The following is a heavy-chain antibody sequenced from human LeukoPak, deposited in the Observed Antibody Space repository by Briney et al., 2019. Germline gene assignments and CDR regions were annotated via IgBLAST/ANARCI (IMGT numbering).Heavy chain of an antibody. CDR1: GGSISNYY. V-gene: IGHV4-4*07. Sequence: SETLSLTCSVSGGSISNYYWTWIRQPAGKGLEWIGRMYSSGTTSYNPSLKSRVTMSVDTSKNQFSLRLTSVTAADTAVCYCARSHSTWFVDHWGQGTLVTVSS. CDR3: ARSHSTWFVDH. J-gene: IGHJ5*02. CDR2: MYSSGTT. D-gene: IGHD3-10*01.